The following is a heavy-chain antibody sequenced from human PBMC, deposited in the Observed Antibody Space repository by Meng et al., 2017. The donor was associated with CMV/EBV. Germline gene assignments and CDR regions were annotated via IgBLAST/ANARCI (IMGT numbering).Heavy chain of an antibody. J-gene: IGHJ4*02. CDR1: GYSISSGYY. CDR3: ASLIAAREKNDY. V-gene: IGHV4-38-2*02. CDR2: IYHSGST. D-gene: IGHD6-6*01. Sequence: SETLSLTCTVSGYSISSGYYWGGIRQPPGKGLEWIGSIYHSGSTYYNPSIKSRVTISVDTSKNQFSLKLSSVTAADTAVYYCASLIAAREKNDYWGQGTLVTVSS.